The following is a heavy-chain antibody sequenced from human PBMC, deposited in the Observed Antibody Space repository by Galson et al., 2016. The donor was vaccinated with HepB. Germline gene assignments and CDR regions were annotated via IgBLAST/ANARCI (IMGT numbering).Heavy chain of an antibody. J-gene: IGHJ4*02. Sequence: SLRLSCAASGFTFSSYGMHWVRQAPGKGLEWVATTSSDESVKHYADPVQGRFTISKDNFKNTLYLQMNSLRAEDTAVYYCAKGQQLAYFDYWGQGTLVTVSS. CDR3: AKGQQLAYFDY. CDR1: GFTFSSYG. CDR2: TSSDESVK. V-gene: IGHV3-30*18. D-gene: IGHD6-13*01.